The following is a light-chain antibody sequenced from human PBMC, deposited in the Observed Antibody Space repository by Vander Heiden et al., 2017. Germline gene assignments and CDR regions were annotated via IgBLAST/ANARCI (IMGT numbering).Light chain of an antibody. CDR3: QQCYRTRWT. J-gene: IGKJ1*01. CDR1: QSISSY. CDR2: AAS. Sequence: DTQMTQSPSSLSPSVGDRVTITCRASQSISSYLKWYQQRPGKAPRVLIYAASTLQRAVPPRLSGSGSGTDFTLTISSLQPEDFATYYCQQCYRTRWTFGQGTKVEIK. V-gene: IGKV1-39*01.